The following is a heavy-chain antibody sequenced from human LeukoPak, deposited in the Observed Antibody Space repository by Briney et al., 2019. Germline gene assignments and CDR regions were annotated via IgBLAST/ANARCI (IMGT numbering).Heavy chain of an antibody. Sequence: GASVKVSCKASGYTFTGYYMHWVRQAPGQGLEWMGWINPNSGGTNYAQKFQGRVTMTRDTSISTAYMELSRLRSDDTAVYYCAGETGYCSGGSCHAFDYWGQGTLVTVSS. V-gene: IGHV1-2*02. J-gene: IGHJ4*02. CDR1: GYTFTGYY. CDR2: INPNSGGT. CDR3: AGETGYCSGGSCHAFDY. D-gene: IGHD2-15*01.